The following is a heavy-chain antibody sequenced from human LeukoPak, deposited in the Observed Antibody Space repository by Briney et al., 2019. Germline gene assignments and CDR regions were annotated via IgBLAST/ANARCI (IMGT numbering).Heavy chain of an antibody. D-gene: IGHD1-14*01. Sequence: GGSLRLSCSASGFTFSKHWMNWVRQAPGKGLEWVANINKDGSEKNYVDSVKGRFTISRDNAKNSLYLQMNYLRPEDTAVYYCARQDHGPDYWGQGTLVTVSS. CDR1: GFTFSKHW. V-gene: IGHV3-7*01. CDR3: ARQDHGPDY. J-gene: IGHJ4*02. CDR2: INKDGSEK.